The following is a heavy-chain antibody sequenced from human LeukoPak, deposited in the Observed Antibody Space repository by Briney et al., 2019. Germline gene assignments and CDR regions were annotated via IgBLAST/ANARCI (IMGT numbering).Heavy chain of an antibody. D-gene: IGHD6-13*01. Sequence: GGPLRLSCAASGFTFSNFGMSWVRQTPGKGLEWVSAIGDTGASTYYADSVRGRFTISRDNSKKTLYLQMNSLRVEDSALYYCAKRVPYSGSWPCFDHWGQGALVTVSS. CDR1: GFTFSNFG. CDR2: IGDTGAST. J-gene: IGHJ4*02. V-gene: IGHV3-23*01. CDR3: AKRVPYSGSWPCFDH.